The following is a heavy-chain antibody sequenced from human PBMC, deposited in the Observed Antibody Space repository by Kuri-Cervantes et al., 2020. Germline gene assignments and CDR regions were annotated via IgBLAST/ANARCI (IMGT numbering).Heavy chain of an antibody. CDR2: IRQDGSEK. V-gene: IGHV3-7*01. CDR1: GFTFKSYW. J-gene: IGHJ6*03. Sequence: GESLKISCAASGFTFKSYWMSWVRQAPGKGLEWVANIRQDGSEKYYADSVKGRFTISRDNSKNTLYLQMNSLRAEDTAVYYCARGIPYCSSTSCPNYYMDVWGKGTTVT. D-gene: IGHD2-2*01. CDR3: ARGIPYCSSTSCPNYYMDV.